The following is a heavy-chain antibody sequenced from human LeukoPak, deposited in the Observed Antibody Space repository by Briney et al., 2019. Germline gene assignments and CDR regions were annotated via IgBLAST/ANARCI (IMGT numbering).Heavy chain of an antibody. CDR1: GFTFSSYW. J-gene: IGHJ4*02. Sequence: GGSLRLSCAASGFTFSSYWMHWVRHTPGKGLVWVSRIKGDGSGTSYADSVKGRFTISRDNAKNTLYLQMNSLRAEDTAVYYCARDGYSFGHDLDYWGQGTLVTVSS. V-gene: IGHV3-74*01. D-gene: IGHD5-18*01. CDR3: ARDGYSFGHDLDY. CDR2: IKGDGSGT.